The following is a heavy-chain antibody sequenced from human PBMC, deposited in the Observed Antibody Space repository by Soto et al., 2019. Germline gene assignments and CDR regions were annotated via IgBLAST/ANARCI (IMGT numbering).Heavy chain of an antibody. D-gene: IGHD6-19*01. J-gene: IGHJ4*02. Sequence: QVQLVQSGAEVKKPGASVKVSCKGSGYTFTSYDINWVRQATGQGLEWMGWMNPNSGNTGYAQKFQGRVTMTRNTSINTAYMELSSLRSEDTAVYYCARVNEWLGALEYWGQGTLVTVSS. CDR2: MNPNSGNT. CDR3: ARVNEWLGALEY. V-gene: IGHV1-8*01. CDR1: GYTFTSYD.